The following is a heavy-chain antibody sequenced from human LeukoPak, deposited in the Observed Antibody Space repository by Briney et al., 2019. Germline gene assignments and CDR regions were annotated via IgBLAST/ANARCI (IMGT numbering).Heavy chain of an antibody. CDR2: IYYSGST. D-gene: IGHD3-10*01. V-gene: IGHV4-39*01. Sequence: YWGXIRQXPGKGLEWIGSIYYSGSTYYNPSLKSRVTISVDTSKNQFSLKLSSVTAADTAVYYCARQMVRGANPYFDYWGQGTLVTVSS. CDR1: Y. J-gene: IGHJ4*02. CDR3: ARQMVRGANPYFDY.